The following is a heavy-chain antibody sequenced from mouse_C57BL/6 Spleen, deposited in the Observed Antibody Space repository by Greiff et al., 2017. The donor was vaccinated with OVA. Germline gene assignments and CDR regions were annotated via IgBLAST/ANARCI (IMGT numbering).Heavy chain of an antibody. CDR2: ISSGSSTI. CDR3: ARDYDYDVLFAY. J-gene: IGHJ3*01. V-gene: IGHV5-17*01. Sequence: DVMLVESGGGLVKPGGSLKLSCAASGFTFSDYGMHWVRQAPEKGLEWVAYISSGSSTIYYADTVKGRFTISRDNAKNTLFLQMTSLRSEDTAMYYCARDYDYDVLFAYWGQGTLVTVSA. D-gene: IGHD2-4*01. CDR1: GFTFSDYG.